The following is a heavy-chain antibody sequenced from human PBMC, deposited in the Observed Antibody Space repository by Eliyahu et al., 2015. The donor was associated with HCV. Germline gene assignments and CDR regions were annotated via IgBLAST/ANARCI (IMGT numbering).Heavy chain of an antibody. Sequence: SGGTFSNYAISWVRQAPGQGLEWMGGTIPIFGTANYAQKFQGRVTITADKSTSTAYMELSSLRSEDTAVYYCARDPAKDYDTSGPYFDYWGQGTLVTVSS. CDR1: GGTFSNYA. D-gene: IGHD3-22*01. CDR2: TIPIFGTA. CDR3: ARDPAKDYDTSGPYFDY. J-gene: IGHJ4*02. V-gene: IGHV1-69*06.